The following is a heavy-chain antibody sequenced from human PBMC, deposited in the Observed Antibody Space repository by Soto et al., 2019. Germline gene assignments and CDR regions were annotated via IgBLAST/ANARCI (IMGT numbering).Heavy chain of an antibody. CDR1: GFTLSKYW. J-gene: IGHJ4*02. Sequence: PAGSLCLSCAASGFTLSKYWMHWVRQAPGQGLVWVRRINSDGTSTGYPDSVKGRFTISRDNAKNTLYLQMNNLVVEDMGVYYCSRDPVGYYCDNSGYHEYWGQGTPVTVSS. CDR2: INSDGTST. CDR3: SRDPVGYYCDNSGYHEY. V-gene: IGHV3-74*01. D-gene: IGHD3-22*01.